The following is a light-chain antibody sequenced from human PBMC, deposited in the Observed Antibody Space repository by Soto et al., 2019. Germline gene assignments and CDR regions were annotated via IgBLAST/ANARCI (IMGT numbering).Light chain of an antibody. CDR1: QSVSNN. CDR3: QKYETCPYI. CDR2: GAS. Sequence: EIVMTHSPATLSVSPGERATLSCRASQSVSNNLAWYQQKPGQAPRLLIYGASTRATAIPARFSGSGSGTEFTLTISSLQSKYLAFFFCQKYETCPYIFGQGTKLEIK. J-gene: IGKJ2*01. V-gene: IGKV3-15*01.